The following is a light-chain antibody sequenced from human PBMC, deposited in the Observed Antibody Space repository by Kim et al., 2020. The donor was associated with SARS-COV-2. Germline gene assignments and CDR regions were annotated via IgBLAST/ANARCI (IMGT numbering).Light chain of an antibody. Sequence: SVGDRVTSTCRAGQDFGNYFACFQQKPGKAPKLLIYTTSTLRSGVPLRFSGSGSGTEFSLTISSLQPEDFATYYCQQVNSYTRFTFGQGTRLEIK. CDR2: TTS. V-gene: IGKV1-9*01. CDR3: QQVNSYTRFT. CDR1: QDFGNY. J-gene: IGKJ5*01.